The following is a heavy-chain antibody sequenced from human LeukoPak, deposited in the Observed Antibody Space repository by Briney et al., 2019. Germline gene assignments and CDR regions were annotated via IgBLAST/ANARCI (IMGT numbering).Heavy chain of an antibody. D-gene: IGHD2-21*02. Sequence: GGSLRLSCAASGLTFSGSAMHWVRQASGKGLEWVGRIRSKANSYATAYAASVKGRFTISRDDSKNTAYLQMNSLKTEDTTVYYCTRHQTCGGDCSQYWYFDLWGRGTLVTVSS. CDR2: IRSKANSYAT. CDR3: TRHQTCGGDCSQYWYFDL. CDR1: GLTFSGSA. J-gene: IGHJ2*01. V-gene: IGHV3-73*01.